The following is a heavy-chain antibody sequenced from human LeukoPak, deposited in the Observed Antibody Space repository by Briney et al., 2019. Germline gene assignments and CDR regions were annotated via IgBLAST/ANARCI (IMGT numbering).Heavy chain of an antibody. V-gene: IGHV5-51*01. Sequence: GESLKISCKGSGXSFTSHCIGWVRQMPGKGVEWMGIIYPGDFDSRYSPSFQGQVTISADKSISTAYLQWSSLKASDTAMYYCARGCSGGSCQRDFAYWGQGTLVTVSS. J-gene: IGHJ4*02. CDR3: ARGCSGGSCQRDFAY. CDR1: GXSFTSHC. D-gene: IGHD2-15*01. CDR2: IYPGDFDS.